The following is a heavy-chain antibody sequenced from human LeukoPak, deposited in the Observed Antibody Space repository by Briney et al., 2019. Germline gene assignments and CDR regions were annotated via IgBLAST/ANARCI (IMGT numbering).Heavy chain of an antibody. V-gene: IGHV1-2*02. CDR3: ATYRYCSGGSCFDY. CDR1: GYTFTGYY. J-gene: IGHJ4*02. Sequence: ASVKVSCKASGYTFTGYYMHWVRQAPGQGLEWMGWINPNSGGTNYAQKFQGRVTMTEDTSTDTAYMELSSLRSEDTAVYYCATYRYCSGGSCFDYWGQGTLVTVSS. D-gene: IGHD2-15*01. CDR2: INPNSGGT.